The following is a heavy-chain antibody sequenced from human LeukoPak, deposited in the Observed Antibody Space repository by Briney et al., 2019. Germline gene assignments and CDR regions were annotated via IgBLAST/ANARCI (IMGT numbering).Heavy chain of an antibody. V-gene: IGHV3-13*04. J-gene: IGHJ4*02. Sequence: GGSLRLSCAASGFTFSSYDMRWVRQATGKGLEWVSAIGTAGDTYYPGSVKGRFTISRENAKNSLYLQMNSLRAGDTAVYYCARGGRDYYDSSGYYYDYWGQGTLVTVSS. CDR1: GFTFSSYD. CDR3: ARGGRDYYDSSGYYYDY. D-gene: IGHD3-22*01. CDR2: IGTAGDT.